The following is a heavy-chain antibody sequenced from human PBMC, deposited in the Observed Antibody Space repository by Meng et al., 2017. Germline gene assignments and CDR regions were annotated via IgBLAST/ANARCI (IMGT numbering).Heavy chain of an antibody. Sequence: GESLKIPCAASGFTFSSYAMHWVRQAPGKGLEWVAVISYDGSNEYYADSVKGRFTISRDNSKNTLYLQMNSLRAEDTAVYYCARVGLLWFGESYYFDYWGQGTLVTVSS. J-gene: IGHJ4*02. V-gene: IGHV3-30*04. CDR2: ISYDGSNE. CDR1: GFTFSSYA. D-gene: IGHD3-10*01. CDR3: ARVGLLWFGESYYFDY.